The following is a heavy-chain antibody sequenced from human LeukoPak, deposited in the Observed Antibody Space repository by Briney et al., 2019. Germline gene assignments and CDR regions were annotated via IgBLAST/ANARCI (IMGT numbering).Heavy chain of an antibody. Sequence: SETLSLTCTVSGGSISSSSYYWGWIRQPPGKGLEWIGRIYYSGSTYYNPSLKSRVTISVDTSKNQFSLKLSSVTAADTAVYYCARGYSGSYSHYYYYYGMDVWGQGTTVTVSS. CDR2: IYYSGST. V-gene: IGHV4-39*01. CDR1: GGSISSSSYY. J-gene: IGHJ6*02. CDR3: ARGYSGSYSHYYYYYGMDV. D-gene: IGHD1-26*01.